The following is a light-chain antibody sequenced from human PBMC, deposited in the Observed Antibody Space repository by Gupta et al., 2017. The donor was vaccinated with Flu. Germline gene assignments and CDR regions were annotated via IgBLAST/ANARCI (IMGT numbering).Light chain of an antibody. CDR1: QSVKNKL. V-gene: IGKV3-20*01. CDR3: QHEGSSLCT. CDR2: GAS. Sequence: GTLSLSPGERATLSCRASQSVKNKLLTWYQQQPGQARRLLIYGASSRATGLPDRCSGSGSGTDFTLTISRLEPEDFAEYYWQHEGSSLCTFGQGTKVEIK. J-gene: IGKJ2*02.